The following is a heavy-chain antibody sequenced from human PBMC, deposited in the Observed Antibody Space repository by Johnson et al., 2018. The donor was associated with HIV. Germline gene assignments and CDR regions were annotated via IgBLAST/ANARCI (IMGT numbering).Heavy chain of an antibody. Sequence: LVESGGDLVKPGGSLRLSCAASGFTFSDAWMNWVRQAPGKGLEWVGRLKSKSDGGSTGYADSVKGRFTISRDNAQNSLYLQMKSLRAEDTAVYYCARRSGYAFDIWGQWTMVTVSS. CDR1: GFTFSDAW. CDR3: ARRSGYAFDI. V-gene: IGHV3-15*01. J-gene: IGHJ3*02. D-gene: IGHD5-24*01. CDR2: LKSKSDGGST.